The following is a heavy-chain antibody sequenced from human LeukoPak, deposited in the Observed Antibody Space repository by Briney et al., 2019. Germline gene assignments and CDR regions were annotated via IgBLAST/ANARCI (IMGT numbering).Heavy chain of an antibody. J-gene: IGHJ2*01. CDR2: IYYDGRT. CDR1: GGYISSTTYY. CDR3: ARRVYCTGGACRNWYFDL. V-gene: IGHV4-39*01. Sequence: SETLSLTCSVSGGYISSTTYYWGWIRQSPGKGLEWIGSIYYDGRTYYNPSLQSRLAISVDTSKNQFSLRLSSVTAADTAMYYCARRVYCTGGACRNWYFDLWGRGTLVTVSS. D-gene: IGHD2-8*02.